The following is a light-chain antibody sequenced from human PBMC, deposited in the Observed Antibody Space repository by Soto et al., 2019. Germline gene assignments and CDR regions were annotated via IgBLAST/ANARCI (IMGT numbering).Light chain of an antibody. Sequence: QSVLTQPPSVSGAPGQRVTISCAGSTSNIGARYDVHWYQQLPGTVPKLLIYENDKRPSGVPDRFSGSKSGTSASLAITGLQAEDEADYYCLSYDRNLAHVVFGGGTKLTVL. CDR1: TSNIGARYD. V-gene: IGLV1-40*01. CDR3: LSYDRNLAHVV. J-gene: IGLJ2*01. CDR2: END.